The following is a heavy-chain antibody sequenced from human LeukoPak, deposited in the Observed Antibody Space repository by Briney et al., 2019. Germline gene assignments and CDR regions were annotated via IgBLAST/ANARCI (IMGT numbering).Heavy chain of an antibody. V-gene: IGHV1-69*13. CDR3: ALDRDGYNLYDI. CDR1: GYTFTSYD. J-gene: IGHJ3*02. CDR2: IIPIFGTA. Sequence: ASVKVSCKASGYTFTSYDINWVRQATGQGLEWMGGIIPIFGTANYAQKFQGRVTITADESTSTAYMELSSLRSEDTAVYYCALDRDGYNLYDIWGQGTMVTVSS. D-gene: IGHD5-24*01.